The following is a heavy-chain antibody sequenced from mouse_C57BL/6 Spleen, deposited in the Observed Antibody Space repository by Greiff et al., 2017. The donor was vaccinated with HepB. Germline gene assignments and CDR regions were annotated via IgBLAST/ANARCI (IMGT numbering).Heavy chain of an antibody. D-gene: IGHD1-1*01. J-gene: IGHJ2*01. Sequence: QVQLKQPGAELVRPGSSVKLSCKASGYTFTSYWMHWVKQRPIQGLEWIGNIDPSDSETHYNQKFKDKATLTVDKSSSTAYMQLSSLTSEDSAVYYCARSSAYGSKDYWGQGTTLTVSS. CDR3: ARSSAYGSKDY. CDR2: IDPSDSET. CDR1: GYTFTSYW. V-gene: IGHV1-52*01.